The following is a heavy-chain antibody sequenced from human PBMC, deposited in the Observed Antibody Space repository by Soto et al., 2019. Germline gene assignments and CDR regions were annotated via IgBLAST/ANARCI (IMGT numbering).Heavy chain of an antibody. D-gene: IGHD3-22*01. V-gene: IGHV6-1*01. CDR3: ARSGPGGYIDY. J-gene: IGHJ4*02. CDR1: RDSVSSNSAD. CDR2: TYYRSKWYN. Sequence: PSQTLSLPCAISRDSVSSNSADWHWIRQSPSTGLEWLGRTYYRSKWYNHYAVSLKSRITVNPDTSKNLFSLQLNSVTPEDTAVYYCARSGPGGYIDYWGQETLVTVSS.